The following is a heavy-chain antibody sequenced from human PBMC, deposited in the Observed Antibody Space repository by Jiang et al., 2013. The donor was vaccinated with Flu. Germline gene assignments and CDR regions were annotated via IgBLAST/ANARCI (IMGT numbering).Heavy chain of an antibody. CDR3: VRGAYCRTTYCPGPFDH. J-gene: IGHJ4*02. CDR1: GFTFSDHY. V-gene: IGHV3-72*01. D-gene: IGHD2/OR15-2a*01. CDR2: SRNKPNSYTT. Sequence: VQLVESGGDLVQPGGSLRLSCAASGFTFSDHYMDWVRQAPGKGLEWVARSRNKPNSYTTEYAASVKGRFTVSRDDSTNSLYLQMNSLRIEDTAVYYCVRGAYCRTTYCPGPFDHWGQGILVTVSS.